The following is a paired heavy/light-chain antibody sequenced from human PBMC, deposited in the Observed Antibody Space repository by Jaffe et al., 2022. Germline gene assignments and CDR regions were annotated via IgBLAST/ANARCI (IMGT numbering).Light chain of an antibody. CDR1: QSISSY. CDR3: QQSYSTRT. J-gene: IGKJ5*01. V-gene: IGKV1-39*01. Sequence: DIQMTQSPSSLSASVGDRVTITCRASQSISSYLNWYQQKPGKAPKLLIYAASSLQSGVPSRFSGSGSGTDFTLTISSLQPEDFATYYCQQSYSTRTFGQGTRLEIK. CDR2: AAS.
Heavy chain of an antibody. V-gene: IGHV4-61*01. CDR1: GGSVSSGSYY. D-gene: IGHD6-19*01. J-gene: IGHJ5*02. CDR3: ARDGRRGYSSGWSISWFDP. Sequence: QVQLQESGPGLVKPSETLSLTCTVSGGSVSSGSYYWSWIRQPPGKGLEWIGYIYYSGSTNYNPSLKSRVTISVDTSKNQFSLKLSSVTAADTAVYYCARDGRRGYSSGWSISWFDPWGQGTLVTVSS. CDR2: IYYSGST.